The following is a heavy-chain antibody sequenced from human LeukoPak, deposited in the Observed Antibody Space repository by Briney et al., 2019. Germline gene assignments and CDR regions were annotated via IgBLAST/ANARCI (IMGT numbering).Heavy chain of an antibody. J-gene: IGHJ3*02. V-gene: IGHV4-4*02. CDR1: GGSISSSNW. D-gene: IGHD6-13*01. Sequence: PSETLSLTCAVSGGSISSSNWWSWVRQPPGKGLEWIGEIYHSGSTNYNPSLKSRVTISVDKSKNQFSLKLSSVTAADTAVYYCARGIALTGTRIDDAFDIWGQGTMVTVSS. CDR2: IYHSGST. CDR3: ARGIALTGTRIDDAFDI.